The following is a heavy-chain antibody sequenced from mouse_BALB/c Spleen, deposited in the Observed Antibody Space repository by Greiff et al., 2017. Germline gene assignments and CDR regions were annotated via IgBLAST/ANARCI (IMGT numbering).Heavy chain of an antibody. D-gene: IGHD1-1*01. CDR3: ARDYYGSSLYWYFDV. Sequence: EVQVVESGGGLVKPGGSLKLSCAASGFTFSSYAMSWVRQTPEKRLEWVASISSGGSTYYPDSVKGRFTISRDNARNILYLLMSSLRSEDTAMYYCARDYYGSSLYWYFDVWGAGTTVTVSS. J-gene: IGHJ1*01. V-gene: IGHV5-6-5*01. CDR2: ISSGGST. CDR1: GFTFSSYA.